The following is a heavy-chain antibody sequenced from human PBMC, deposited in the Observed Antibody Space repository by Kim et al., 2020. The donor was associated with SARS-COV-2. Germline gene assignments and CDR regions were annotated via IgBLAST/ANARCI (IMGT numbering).Heavy chain of an antibody. J-gene: IGHJ4*02. CDR3: TTDYPIVVVPAAM. D-gene: IGHD2-2*01. Sequence: YAAPVTGRFTISRDESKNTLYLQMNSLKTEDTAVYYCTTDYPIVVVPAAMWGQGTLVTVSS. V-gene: IGHV3-15*01.